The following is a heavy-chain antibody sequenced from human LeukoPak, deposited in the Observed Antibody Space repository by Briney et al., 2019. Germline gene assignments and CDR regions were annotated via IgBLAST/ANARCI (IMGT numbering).Heavy chain of an antibody. CDR2: ISGSGAST. J-gene: IGHJ4*02. V-gene: IGHV3-23*01. CDR1: GFTFNNYA. CDR3: AKQGVVATITRFDY. D-gene: IGHD5-12*01. Sequence: GGSLRLSCAASGFTFNNYAMSWVRQAPGKGLGWVSGISGSGASTYYADSVKGRFTISRDNSKNILYLQMDSLRAEDTAVYYCAKQGVVATITRFDYWGQGTLVTVSS.